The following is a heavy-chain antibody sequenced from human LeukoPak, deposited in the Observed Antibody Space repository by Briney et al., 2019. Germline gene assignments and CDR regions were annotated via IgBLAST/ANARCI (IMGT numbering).Heavy chain of an antibody. Sequence: ASVKVSCKASGCTFSSYAISWVRQAPGQGLEWMGGIIPIFGTANYAQKFQGRVTITTDESTSTAYMELSSLRSEDTAVYYCARGRQQYSYGEIFDYWGQGTLVTVSS. CDR1: GCTFSSYA. CDR3: ARGRQQYSYGEIFDY. D-gene: IGHD5-18*01. V-gene: IGHV1-69*05. J-gene: IGHJ4*02. CDR2: IIPIFGTA.